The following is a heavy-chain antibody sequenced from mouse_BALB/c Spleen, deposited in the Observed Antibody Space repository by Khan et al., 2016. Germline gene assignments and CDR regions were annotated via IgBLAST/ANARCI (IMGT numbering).Heavy chain of an antibody. D-gene: IGHD2-14*01. CDR3: TRSVRYAMYY. CDR1: GYTFTNYW. CDR2: IHPSDVFP. Sequence: QVQLQQSGAELVRPGASVKLSCKPSGYTFTNYWINWVKQRPGQGLEWIGNIHPSDVFPNYNQKFKDKATLTVDKSSSTAYMQLSSPTSEDSAVYYCTRSVRYAMYYWGQGTSVTVSS. J-gene: IGHJ4*01. V-gene: IGHV1-69*02.